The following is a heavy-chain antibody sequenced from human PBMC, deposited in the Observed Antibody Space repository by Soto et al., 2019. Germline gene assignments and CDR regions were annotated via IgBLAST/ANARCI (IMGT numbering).Heavy chain of an antibody. V-gene: IGHV3-43D*04. D-gene: IGHD3-9*01. CDR3: ATLTSDV. J-gene: IGHJ6*02. CDR2: ISWDGGST. Sequence: GGSLRLSCAASGFTFDDYAVHWVRQAPGKGLEWVSLISWDGGSTYYADSVKGRFTISRDNSKNSLYLQMNSLRAEDTALYYCATLTSDVWGQGTTVTVSS. CDR1: GFTFDDYA.